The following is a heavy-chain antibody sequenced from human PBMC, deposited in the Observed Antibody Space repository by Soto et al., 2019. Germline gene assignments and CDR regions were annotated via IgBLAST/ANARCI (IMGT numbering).Heavy chain of an antibody. D-gene: IGHD5-12*01. J-gene: IGHJ6*02. V-gene: IGHV3-30-3*01. Sequence: QVQLVESGGGVVQPGRSLRLSCTASGFTFSSFALHWARQAPGKGLEWVALISYDGSNKAYADSVKGRFTISRDNSKNTLYLQMNNRRAEDTAMYYCARDGNSGYNWDYYYGMDVWGQGTTVTVSS. CDR3: ARDGNSGYNWDYYYGMDV. CDR1: GFTFSSFA. CDR2: ISYDGSNK.